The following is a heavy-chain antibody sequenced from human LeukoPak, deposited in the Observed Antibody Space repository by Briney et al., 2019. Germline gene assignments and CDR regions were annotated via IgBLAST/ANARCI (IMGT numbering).Heavy chain of an antibody. V-gene: IGHV3-21*01. CDR2: ISSSSSYI. J-gene: IGHJ4*02. D-gene: IGHD4-17*01. Sequence: PGDSVTLPCAACGFTFRSHSMNWARQAPGKGLEWVSSISSSSSYIYYADSVKGRFTISRDDAKNSLYLQLNTLRAEDTAVYYSARDRTKVTTFDYWGQGTLVTVSS. CDR1: GFTFRSHS. CDR3: ARDRTKVTTFDY.